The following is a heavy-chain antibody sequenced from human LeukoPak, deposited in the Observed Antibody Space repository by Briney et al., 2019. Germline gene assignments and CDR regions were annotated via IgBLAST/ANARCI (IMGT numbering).Heavy chain of an antibody. Sequence: ASVKVSCKASGYTFTSYGISWVRQAPGQGLEWMGWISAYNGNTNYAQKLQGRVTMTTDTSTSTAYMELRSLRSDDTAVYYYARVDIVVVPAARPDLFDYWGQGTLVTVFS. J-gene: IGHJ4*02. V-gene: IGHV1-18*01. CDR3: ARVDIVVVPAARPDLFDY. CDR2: ISAYNGNT. D-gene: IGHD2-2*03. CDR1: GYTFTSYG.